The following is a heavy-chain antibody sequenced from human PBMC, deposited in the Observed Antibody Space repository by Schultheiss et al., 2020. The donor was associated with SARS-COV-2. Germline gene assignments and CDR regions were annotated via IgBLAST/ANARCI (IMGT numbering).Heavy chain of an antibody. CDR3: AKELYSSGWYYYYYGMDV. Sequence: GGSLRLSCAASGFSFSDYAMTWVRQAPGKGLEWVSAISGSGGSTYYADSVKGRFTISRDNSKNTLYLQMNSLKTEDTAVYYCAKELYSSGWYYYYYGMDVWGQGTTVTVSS. J-gene: IGHJ6*02. D-gene: IGHD6-19*01. V-gene: IGHV3-23*01. CDR1: GFSFSDYA. CDR2: ISGSGGST.